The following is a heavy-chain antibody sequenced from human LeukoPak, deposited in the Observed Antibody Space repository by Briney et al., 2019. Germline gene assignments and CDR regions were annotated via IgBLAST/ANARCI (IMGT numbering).Heavy chain of an antibody. V-gene: IGHV4-61*01. CDR2: IYYSGST. Sequence: SETLSLTCTVSGGSISSSSYYWSWIRQPPGKGLEWIGYIYYSGSTNYNPSLKSRVTISVDTSKNQFSLKLSSVTAADTAVYYCARSAWGPEGDYWGQGTLVTVSS. CDR3: ARSAWGPEGDY. J-gene: IGHJ4*02. D-gene: IGHD3-16*01. CDR1: GGSISSSSYY.